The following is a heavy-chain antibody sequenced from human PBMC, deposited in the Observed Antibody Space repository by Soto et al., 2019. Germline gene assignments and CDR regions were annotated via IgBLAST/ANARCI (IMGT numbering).Heavy chain of an antibody. CDR3: AREFSGVDVLDY. Sequence: PGGSLRLSCAASGFTFSSYAMHWVRQAPGKGLEWVAVISYDGSNKYYADSAKGRFTISRDNSKNTLYLQMNSLRAEDTAVYYCAREFSGVDVLDYWGQGTLVTVPQ. D-gene: IGHD3-3*01. CDR2: ISYDGSNK. CDR1: GFTFSSYA. V-gene: IGHV3-30-3*01. J-gene: IGHJ4*02.